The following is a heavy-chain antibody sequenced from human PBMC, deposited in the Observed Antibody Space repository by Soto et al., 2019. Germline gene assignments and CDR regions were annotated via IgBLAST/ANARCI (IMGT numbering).Heavy chain of an antibody. CDR1: GFTFNSYG. V-gene: IGHV3-33*01. CDR2: IWYDGSNK. Sequence: QVQLVESGGGVVQPGRSLRLSCAASGFTFNSYGMHWVRQAPGKGLEWVAVIWYDGSNKYYADSVKGRFTISRDNSKNTLYLQMNSLSADDTAVYYCARSHNGNYVGLDYWGQGTLVTVSS. CDR3: ARSHNGNYVGLDY. J-gene: IGHJ4*02. D-gene: IGHD1-7*01.